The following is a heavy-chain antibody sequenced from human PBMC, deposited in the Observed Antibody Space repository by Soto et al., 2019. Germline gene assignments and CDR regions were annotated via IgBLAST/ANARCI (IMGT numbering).Heavy chain of an antibody. CDR3: ARRGGLEWFDP. Sequence: SETLSLTCTVSGGSISSSSYYWGWIRQPPGKGLEWIGSIYYSGSTYYNPSLKSRVTISVDTSKNQFSLKLSSVTAADTDVYYCARRGGLEWFDPWGQGTLVTVSS. CDR1: GGSISSSSYY. CDR2: IYYSGST. V-gene: IGHV4-39*01. J-gene: IGHJ5*02. D-gene: IGHD2-15*01.